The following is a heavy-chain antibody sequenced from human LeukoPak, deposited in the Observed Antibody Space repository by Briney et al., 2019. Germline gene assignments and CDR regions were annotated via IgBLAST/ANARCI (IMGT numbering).Heavy chain of an antibody. V-gene: IGHV3-53*04. CDR2: IYADGYT. CDR1: GIIVSNDY. J-gene: IGHJ3*01. Sequence: GGSLRLSCAASGIIVSNDYMSWVRQAPGKGLEWVSAIYADGYTRDAASVKGRFSISRHNSKNTVYLQMDNLRPEDTAVYYCARDRRGEKDFDVWGPGTMVTVSS. CDR3: ARDRRGEKDFDV.